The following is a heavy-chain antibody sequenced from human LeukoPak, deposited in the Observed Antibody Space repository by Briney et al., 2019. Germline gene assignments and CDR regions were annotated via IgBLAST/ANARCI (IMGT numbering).Heavy chain of an antibody. CDR2: INTDGSST. V-gene: IGHV3-74*01. J-gene: IGHJ4*02. Sequence: PGGSLRLSCAASGFTFTTYWMHWVRHAPGKGLVWVSRINTDGSSTRYADSGKGRFTISRDDSKNTMYLQMNSLRAEGTAVYYCARAGSIRFDYWGQGTLVTVSS. CDR3: ARAGSIRFDY. D-gene: IGHD1-26*01. CDR1: GFTFTTYW.